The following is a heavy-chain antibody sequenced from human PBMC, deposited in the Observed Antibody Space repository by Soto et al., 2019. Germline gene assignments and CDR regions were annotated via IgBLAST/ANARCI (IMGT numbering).Heavy chain of an antibody. CDR2: ISAYNGNT. D-gene: IGHD6-19*01. J-gene: IGHJ6*02. CDR3: ARDSGSGLFYYYGMDV. V-gene: IGHV1-18*01. CDR1: GYTFTSYG. Sequence: ASVKVSCKASGYTFTSYGISWVRQAPGQGLEWMGWISAYNGNTNYAQKLQGRVTMTTDTSTSTAYMELRSLRSDDTAVYYCARDSGSGLFYYYGMDVWGQGTTVTVS.